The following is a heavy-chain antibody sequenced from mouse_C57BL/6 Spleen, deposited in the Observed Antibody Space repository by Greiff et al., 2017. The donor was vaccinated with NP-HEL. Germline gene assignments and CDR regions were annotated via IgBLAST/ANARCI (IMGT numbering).Heavy chain of an antibody. CDR1: GFTFTDYY. V-gene: IGHV7-3*01. CDR3: ARYSNYVLYFDY. D-gene: IGHD2-1*01. J-gene: IGHJ2*01. CDR2: IRNKANGYTT. Sequence: EVQVVESGGGLVQPGGSLSLSCAASGFTFTDYYMSWVRQPPGKALEWLGFIRNKANGYTTEYSASVKGRFTISRDNSQSILYLQMNALRAEDSATYYCARYSNYVLYFDYWGQGTTLTVSS.